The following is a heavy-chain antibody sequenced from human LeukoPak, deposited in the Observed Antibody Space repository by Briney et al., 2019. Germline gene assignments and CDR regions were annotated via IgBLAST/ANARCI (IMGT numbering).Heavy chain of an antibody. CDR3: ARILDSAWGELGY. V-gene: IGHV3-30*02. D-gene: IGHD6-19*01. CDR1: GFSFSSYG. CDR2: IRSDGSNK. J-gene: IGHJ4*02. Sequence: GGSLRLSRAGSGFSFSSYGMHWVRQAPGKGLEWMAFIRSDGSNKYYADSVKGRFTISRDNSKNTLYLQMNSLRAEDTAVYYCARILDSAWGELGYWGQGTLVTVSS.